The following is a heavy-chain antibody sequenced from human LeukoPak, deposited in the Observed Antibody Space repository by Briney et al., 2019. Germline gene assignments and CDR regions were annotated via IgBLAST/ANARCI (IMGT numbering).Heavy chain of an antibody. Sequence: ASVKVSCKASGYTFTGYYMPWERQAPGQGLEWMGWINPNSGGTNYAQKFQGRVTMTRDTSISTAYMELSRLRSDDTAVYYCARGGDGGILGGDYWGQGTLVTVSS. CDR1: GYTFTGYY. CDR3: ARGGDGGILGGDY. V-gene: IGHV1-2*02. D-gene: IGHD4-23*01. J-gene: IGHJ4*02. CDR2: INPNSGGT.